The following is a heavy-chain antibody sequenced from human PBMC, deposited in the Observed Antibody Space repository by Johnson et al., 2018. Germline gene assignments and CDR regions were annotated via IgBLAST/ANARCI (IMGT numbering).Heavy chain of an antibody. V-gene: IGHV3-74*02. CDR2: IKSDGTGT. J-gene: IGHJ1*01. D-gene: IGHD3-16*01. Sequence: VQLVQSGGGLVEPGGSLGLSCAASGFSFTYYWIHWVRQAPGKGLVWVSRIKSDGTGTSYADSVKGRFTISAENAKNTLYQQRNSPRAEDTAFEYCAKTTVGGLGEGAEYFQHWGQGTLVTVSS. CDR1: GFSFTYYW. CDR3: AKTTVGGLGEGAEYFQH.